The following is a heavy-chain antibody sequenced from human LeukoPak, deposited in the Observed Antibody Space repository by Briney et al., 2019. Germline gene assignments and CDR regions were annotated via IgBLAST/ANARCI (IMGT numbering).Heavy chain of an antibody. D-gene: IGHD5-24*01. CDR1: GFTFSSYG. Sequence: GGSLRLSCAASGFTFSSYGMHWVRQAPGTGLEWVAVISYDGSNKYYADSVKGRFTISRDNSKNTLYLQMNSLRAEDTAVYYCAKVGGYNSPYVDYWGQGTLVTVSS. CDR2: ISYDGSNK. V-gene: IGHV3-30*18. J-gene: IGHJ4*02. CDR3: AKVGGYNSPYVDY.